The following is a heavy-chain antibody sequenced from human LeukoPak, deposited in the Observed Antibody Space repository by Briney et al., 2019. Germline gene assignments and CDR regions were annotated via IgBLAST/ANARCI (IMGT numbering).Heavy chain of an antibody. V-gene: IGHV3-7*01. CDR3: ARVRCSSNSCFPDY. J-gene: IGHJ4*02. CDR2: IKQDGSEK. CDR1: GFTFSNNW. Sequence: PGGSLRLSCGASGFTFSNNWMSWVRQAPGKGLEWVANIKQDGSEKYYVDSVKGRFTISRDNAKNSLFLQMNSLRAEDTAVYYCARVRCSSNSCFPDYWGQGTLVTVSS. D-gene: IGHD2-2*01.